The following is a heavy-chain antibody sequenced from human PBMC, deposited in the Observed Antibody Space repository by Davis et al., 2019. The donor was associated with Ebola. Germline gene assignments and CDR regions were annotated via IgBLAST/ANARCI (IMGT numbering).Heavy chain of an antibody. CDR2: IYYSGST. J-gene: IGHJ4*02. CDR3: ARLLRGYSGYDPPPGYCDY. D-gene: IGHD5-12*01. Sequence: GSLRLSCTVSGGSISSYYWSWIRQPPGKGLEWIGYIYYSGSTNYNPSLKSRVTISVDTSKNQFSLKLSSVTAADTAVYYCARLLRGYSGYDPPPGYCDYWGQGTLVTVSS. CDR1: GGSISSYY. V-gene: IGHV4-59*08.